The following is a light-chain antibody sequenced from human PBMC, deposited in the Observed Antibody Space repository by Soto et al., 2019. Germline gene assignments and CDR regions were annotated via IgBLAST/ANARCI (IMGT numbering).Light chain of an antibody. Sequence: QSALTQPPSASGSPGQSVAISCTGTSSDVGGYNYVSWYQQHPGKAPKLMIYEVNKRPSGVPDRFSGSKSGNTASLTVSGLQAEDEADYYCSSYTTSHTLVFGGGTQLTVL. CDR3: SSYTTSHTLV. V-gene: IGLV2-8*01. CDR2: EVN. CDR1: SSDVGGYNY. J-gene: IGLJ2*01.